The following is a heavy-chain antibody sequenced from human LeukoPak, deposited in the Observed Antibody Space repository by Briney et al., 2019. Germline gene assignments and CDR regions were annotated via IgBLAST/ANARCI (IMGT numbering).Heavy chain of an antibody. D-gene: IGHD3-22*01. J-gene: IGHJ4*02. V-gene: IGHV3-11*04. Sequence: GGSLRLSCAASGLTFSDHSMSWIRQSPGKGLEWVAYITSGGSPMYYVDSVKGRSTISRDNAKNSLFLEVHSLRAEDTGVYYCVRDSHYYDTSDPKYRLDYWGQGTLVSVSS. CDR3: VRDSHYYDTSDPKYRLDY. CDR1: GLTFSDHS. CDR2: ITSGGSPM.